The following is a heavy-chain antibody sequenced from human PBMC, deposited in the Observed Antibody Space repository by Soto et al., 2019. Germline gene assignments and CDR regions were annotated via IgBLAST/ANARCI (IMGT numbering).Heavy chain of an antibody. V-gene: IGHV4-34*01. Sequence: SETLSLTCAVYGGSFSGYYWSWIRQPPGKGLEWIGEINHSGSTNYNPSLKSRVTISVDMSKNQFSLKLSSVTAADTAVYYCARGGGAVAGTSIDYWGQGTLVTVSS. J-gene: IGHJ4*02. D-gene: IGHD6-19*01. CDR2: INHSGST. CDR1: GGSFSGYY. CDR3: ARGGGAVAGTSIDY.